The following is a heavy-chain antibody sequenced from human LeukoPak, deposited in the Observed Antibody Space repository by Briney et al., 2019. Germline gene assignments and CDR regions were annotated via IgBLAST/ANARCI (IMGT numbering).Heavy chain of an antibody. J-gene: IGHJ1*01. V-gene: IGHV1-69*01. D-gene: IGHD3-22*01. CDR2: IIPIFGTA. CDR1: GGTFSSYA. CDR3: ASPAHYYDSSGYFSY. Sequence: GSSVKVSCKASGGTFSSYAISWVRQAPGQGLEWMGGIIPIFGTANYAQKFQGRVTITPDESTSTAYMELSSLRSEDTAVYYCASPAHYYDSSGYFSYWGQGTLVTVSS.